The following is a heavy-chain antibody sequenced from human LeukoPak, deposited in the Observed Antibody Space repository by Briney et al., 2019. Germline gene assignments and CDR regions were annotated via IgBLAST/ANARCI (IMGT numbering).Heavy chain of an antibody. Sequence: GGSLRLSCAASGFTFSSYAMSWVRQAPGKGLEWVSGISGNAGSTYYGGSVRGRFTISRDNSKNTLYLQMNSLRAEDTAVYYCAKPKEPYYHYYYMDVWGKGTTVTVSS. J-gene: IGHJ6*03. D-gene: IGHD1-26*01. CDR2: ISGNAGST. CDR1: GFTFSSYA. CDR3: AKPKEPYYHYYYMDV. V-gene: IGHV3-23*01.